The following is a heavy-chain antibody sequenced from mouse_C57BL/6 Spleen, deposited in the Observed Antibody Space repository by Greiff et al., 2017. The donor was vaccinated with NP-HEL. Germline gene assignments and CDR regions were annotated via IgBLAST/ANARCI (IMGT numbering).Heavy chain of an antibody. J-gene: IGHJ1*03. V-gene: IGHV1-82*01. Sequence: VQLQQSGPELVKPGASVKISCKASGYAFSSSWMNWVKQRPGKGLEWIGRIYPGDGDTNYNGKFKGKATLTADKSSNTAYMQLSSLTSEDSAVYFCARFYYGSSYGEYFDVWGTGTTVTVSS. CDR3: ARFYYGSSYGEYFDV. CDR2: IYPGDGDT. CDR1: GYAFSSSW. D-gene: IGHD1-1*01.